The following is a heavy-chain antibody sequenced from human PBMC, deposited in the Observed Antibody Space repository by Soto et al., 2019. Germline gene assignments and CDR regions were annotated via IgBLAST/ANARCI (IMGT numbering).Heavy chain of an antibody. CDR2: IIPIFGTA. CDR3: ARLSRDGYIFDAFDI. J-gene: IGHJ3*02. Sequence: SVKVSCKXSGGTFSSYAISWVRQAPGQGLEWMGGIIPIFGTANYAQKFQGRVTITADESTSTAYMELSSLRSEDTAVYYCARLSRDGYIFDAFDIWGQGTMVTVSS. CDR1: GGTFSSYA. D-gene: IGHD5-12*01. V-gene: IGHV1-69*13.